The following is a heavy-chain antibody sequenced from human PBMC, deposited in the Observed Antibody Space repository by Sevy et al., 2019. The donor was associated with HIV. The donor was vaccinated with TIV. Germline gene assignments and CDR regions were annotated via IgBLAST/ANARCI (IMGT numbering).Heavy chain of an antibody. CDR2: INVGNGNT. V-gene: IGHV1-3*01. D-gene: IGHD6-13*01. CDR1: GYLFISFV. J-gene: IGHJ4*02. Sequence: ASVKVSCKASGYLFISFVMHWVRQAPGQGLEWVGWINVGNGNTKYSQKFQDRVTITRDASTSKTYMELTSLTSEDTAIYYCTREAKQQLSKYFFDFWGQGTLVTVSS. CDR3: TREAKQQLSKYFFDF.